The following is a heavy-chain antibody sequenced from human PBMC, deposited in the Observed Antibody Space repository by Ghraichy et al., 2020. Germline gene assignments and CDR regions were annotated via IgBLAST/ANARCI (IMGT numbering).Heavy chain of an antibody. V-gene: IGHV3-13*01. J-gene: IGHJ4*02. CDR2: IGTAGDT. D-gene: IGHD6-13*01. Sequence: GGSLRLSCAASGFTFSNYDMHWVRQAPGKGLEWVSAIGTAGDTYYPGSVKGRFTISRENAKNSLYLQMNSLRADDTAVYYCARGIAAAIDYWGQGTLVTVSS. CDR1: GFTFSNYD. CDR3: ARGIAAAIDY.